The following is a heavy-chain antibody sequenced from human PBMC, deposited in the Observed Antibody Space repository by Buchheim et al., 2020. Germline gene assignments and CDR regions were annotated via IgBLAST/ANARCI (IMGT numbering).Heavy chain of an antibody. CDR1: GYSFTNYW. Sequence: EVQLVQSGVEVEKPGESLKISCKGSGYSFTNYWIGWVRQMPGKGLEWMGSVYPGDSDTRYSPSFQGQVTISADRSTSTAYLRWSSLKASDSAMYYCIKSLGTCSASSCRIFDSWGQGT. J-gene: IGHJ4*02. CDR3: IKSLGTCSASSCRIFDS. D-gene: IGHD2-15*01. CDR2: VYPGDSDT. V-gene: IGHV5-51*01.